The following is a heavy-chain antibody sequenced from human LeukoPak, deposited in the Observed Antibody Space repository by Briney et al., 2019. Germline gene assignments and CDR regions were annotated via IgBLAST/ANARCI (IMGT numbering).Heavy chain of an antibody. CDR3: AKDFKSSGWYLDYYYYYGMDV. CDR1: GFTFSSYW. J-gene: IGHJ6*02. D-gene: IGHD6-19*01. CDR2: ISGSGGST. V-gene: IGHV3-23*01. Sequence: GGSLRLSCAASGFTFSSYWMSWVRQAPGKGLEWVSAISGSGGSTYYADSVKGRFTISRDNSKNTLYLQMNSLRAEDTAVYYCAKDFKSSGWYLDYYYYYGMDVWGQGTTVTVSS.